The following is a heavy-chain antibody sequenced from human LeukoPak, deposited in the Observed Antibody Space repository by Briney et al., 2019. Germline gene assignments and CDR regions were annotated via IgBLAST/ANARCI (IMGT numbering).Heavy chain of an antibody. CDR3: AGPPMVRGVIHAPPFDY. Sequence: ASVKVSCKASGGTFSSYAISWVRQAPGQGLEWMGRIIPILGIANYAQKFQGRFTITADKSTSTAYMELSSLRSEDTAVYYCAGPPMVRGVIHAPPFDYWGQGTLVTVSS. J-gene: IGHJ4*02. V-gene: IGHV1-69*04. D-gene: IGHD3-10*01. CDR1: GGTFSSYA. CDR2: IIPILGIA.